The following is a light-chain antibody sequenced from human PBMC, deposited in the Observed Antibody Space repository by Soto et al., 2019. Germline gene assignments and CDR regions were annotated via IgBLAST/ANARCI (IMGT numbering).Light chain of an antibody. CDR1: QSISSW. J-gene: IGKJ1*01. V-gene: IGKV1-5*01. CDR3: QQYTTYPWT. Sequence: DIQMTQSPSTLSASVGDRVTVTCRASQSISSWLAWYQQKPGKAPNLLIYGASSLESGVPSRFSGSGSGTEFTLTISSLHPDDFATYYCQQYTTYPWTFGQGTKVDIK. CDR2: GAS.